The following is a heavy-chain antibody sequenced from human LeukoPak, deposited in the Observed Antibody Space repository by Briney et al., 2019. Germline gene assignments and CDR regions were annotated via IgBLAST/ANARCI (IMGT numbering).Heavy chain of an antibody. CDR1: GGSMSSSSYF. V-gene: IGHV4-39*07. CDR2: IYYKGNT. Sequence: SETLSLTCTVSGGSMSSSSYFWGWIRQTPGKGLEWIGSIYYKGNTYYNPSLKSRVTISVDTSKNQFSLKLSSVTAADTAVYYCSRDPWGAWGQGTLVTVSS. J-gene: IGHJ5*02. CDR3: SRDPWGA. D-gene: IGHD3-16*01.